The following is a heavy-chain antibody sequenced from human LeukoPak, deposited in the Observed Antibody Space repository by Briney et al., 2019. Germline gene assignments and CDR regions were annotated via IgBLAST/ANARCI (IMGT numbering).Heavy chain of an antibody. V-gene: IGHV3-23*01. Sequence: GGSLRLSCAASGCTFSSYAMTWVRQAPGQGLEWVSAISASGGNTYYADSVKGRFTIHRENSKYTLYMQLNSLRAEDTAVYYCAKDSTGVAATDYWGQGTLVTVSS. D-gene: IGHD6-19*01. CDR2: ISASGGNT. CDR3: AKDSTGVAATDY. J-gene: IGHJ4*02. CDR1: GCTFSSYA.